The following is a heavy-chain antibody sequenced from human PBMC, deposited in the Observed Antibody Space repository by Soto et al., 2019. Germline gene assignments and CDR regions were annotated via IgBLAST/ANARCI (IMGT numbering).Heavy chain of an antibody. CDR3: ARDNDRPQLGGNYYYILDV. J-gene: IGHJ6*02. Sequence: QVQLEQSGAEVKKPGSSVKVSCKASVGTFRNSAISWVRQAPGQGLEWLGGIMPIFRTPDYSPKFQGRVTVTADESTRTACMELRGLRSDDTAVYYCARDNDRPQLGGNYYYILDVWGQGTTVTVSS. V-gene: IGHV1-69*12. CDR2: IMPIFRTP. D-gene: IGHD1-1*01. CDR1: VGTFRNSA.